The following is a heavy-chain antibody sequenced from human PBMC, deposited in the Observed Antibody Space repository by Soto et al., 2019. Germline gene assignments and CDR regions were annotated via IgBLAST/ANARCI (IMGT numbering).Heavy chain of an antibody. CDR3: TREGRINKSDLDY. J-gene: IGHJ4*02. CDR2: IFYSGTI. CDR1: GGSISSDGYY. V-gene: IGHV4-31*03. Sequence: SETLSLTCTVSGGSISSDGYYGSWIPQHPGKGLEWIGYIFYSGTIYYNPSLKSRVTISVDSSKKQFSLKLTSVTAADTAVYYCTREGRINKSDLDYWGQGTLVTVSS.